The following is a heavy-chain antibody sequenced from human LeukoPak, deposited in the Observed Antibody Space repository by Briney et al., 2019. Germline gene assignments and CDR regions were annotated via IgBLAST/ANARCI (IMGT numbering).Heavy chain of an antibody. Sequence: PGGSLRLSCAASGFTFSSYGMHWVRQAPGKGLEWVAVISYDGSNKYYADSVKGRFTISRDNSKNTLYLQMNSLRAEDTAVYYCARGDGWFDPWGQGTLVTVSS. J-gene: IGHJ5*02. V-gene: IGHV3-30*03. CDR1: GFTFSSYG. CDR3: ARGDGWFDP. CDR2: ISYDGSNK. D-gene: IGHD2-21*02.